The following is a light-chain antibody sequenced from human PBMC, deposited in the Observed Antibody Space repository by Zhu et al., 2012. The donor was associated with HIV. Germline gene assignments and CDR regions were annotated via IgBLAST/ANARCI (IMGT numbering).Light chain of an antibody. CDR1: QSISSW. V-gene: IGKV1-5*03. CDR3: QQYNSAWT. Sequence: DIQMTQSPSTLSASVGDRVTITCRASQSISSWLAWYQQKPGKAPKLLIYKASSLESGVPSRFSGSGSGTEFTLTISSLQPVDFATYFCQQYNSAWTFGQGTKVEIK. J-gene: IGKJ1*01. CDR2: KAS.